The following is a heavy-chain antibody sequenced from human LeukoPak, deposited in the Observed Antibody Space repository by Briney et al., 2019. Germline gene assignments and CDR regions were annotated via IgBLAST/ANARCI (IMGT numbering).Heavy chain of an antibody. V-gene: IGHV4-59*08. J-gene: IGHJ4*02. CDR1: GGSISSYY. Sequence: AETLSLTCTVCGGSISSYYWSWVRQTPGKGLEWIGYIYYSGSTNYNPSLKSRVTISVDTSKNQFSLKLSSVTAADTAVYYCARSLTGDYYFDYWGQGTLVTVSS. CDR2: IYYSGST. CDR3: ARSLTGDYYFDY. D-gene: IGHD7-27*01.